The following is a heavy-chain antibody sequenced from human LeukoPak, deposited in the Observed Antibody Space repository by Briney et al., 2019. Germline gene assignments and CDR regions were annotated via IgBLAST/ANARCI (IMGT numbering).Heavy chain of an antibody. J-gene: IGHJ3*02. CDR2: ISGSGGST. Sequence: PGGSLRLSCAASGFTFSSYAMSWVRQAPGKGLEWVSAISGSGGSTYYADSVKGRFTISRDNSKNTLYLQMNSLRAEDTAVYYCAKGFVVVPAATLDAFDIWGQGTVVTVSS. V-gene: IGHV3-23*01. D-gene: IGHD2-2*01. CDR1: GFTFSSYA. CDR3: AKGFVVVPAATLDAFDI.